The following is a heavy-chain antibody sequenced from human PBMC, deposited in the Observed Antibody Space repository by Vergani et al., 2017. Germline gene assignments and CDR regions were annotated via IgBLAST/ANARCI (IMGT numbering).Heavy chain of an antibody. V-gene: IGHV3-64*01. CDR2: ISSNGGST. Sequence: EVQLVESGGGLVQPGGSLRLSCAASGFTFSSYAMHWVRQAPGKGLEYVSAISSNGGSTYYANSVKGRFTISRDNSKNTLYLQMGSLRAEDMAVYYCAGDGGSGGNDYWGQGTLVTVSS. D-gene: IGHD2-15*01. J-gene: IGHJ4*02. CDR1: GFTFSSYA. CDR3: AGDGGSGGNDY.